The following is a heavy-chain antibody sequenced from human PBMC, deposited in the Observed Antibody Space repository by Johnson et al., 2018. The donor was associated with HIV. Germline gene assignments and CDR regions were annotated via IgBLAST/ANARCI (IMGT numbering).Heavy chain of an antibody. D-gene: IGHD4-23*01. Sequence: EVQVVESGGGLVQPGRSLRLSCAASGFTFDDYAMHWVRQAPGKGLEWVSGISWNSGSIGYADSVKGRFTISRDNAKNSLYLQMNSLRAEDTALYYCAKDMGYGGNPGAFDIWGQGTMVTVSS. CDR1: GFTFDDYA. V-gene: IGHV3-9*01. J-gene: IGHJ3*02. CDR2: ISWNSGSI. CDR3: AKDMGYGGNPGAFDI.